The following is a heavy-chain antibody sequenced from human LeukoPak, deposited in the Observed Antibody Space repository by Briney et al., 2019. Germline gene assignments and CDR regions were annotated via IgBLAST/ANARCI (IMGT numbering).Heavy chain of an antibody. CDR2: IYNFGST. CDR1: GCTISSYY. J-gene: IGHJ2*01. Sequence: SETLSLTCTVSGCTISSYYWSWVRQSPGKGLEWVGHIYNFGSTNYYPSLKSRVTISVDTSKNQFSLKLSSVTAADTAVYYCARAIVVVVTAPPYWYFDLWGRGTLVTVSS. CDR3: ARAIVVVVTAPPYWYFDL. D-gene: IGHD2-21*02. V-gene: IGHV4-4*08.